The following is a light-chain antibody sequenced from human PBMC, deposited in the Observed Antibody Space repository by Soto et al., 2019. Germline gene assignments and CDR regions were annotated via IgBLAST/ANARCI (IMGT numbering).Light chain of an antibody. J-gene: IGKJ1*01. CDR3: QKYGSSFWT. Sequence: EIVMTQSPATLSVSPGLRSKLYCRASQIISGALAWYQQKPGQAPRLLIYGASSRASGIPDRFSGSGSGTDFTLTISRLEPEDFAVYYCQKYGSSFWTCGQGHTGDIK. CDR2: GAS. V-gene: IGKV3-20*01. CDR1: QIISGA.